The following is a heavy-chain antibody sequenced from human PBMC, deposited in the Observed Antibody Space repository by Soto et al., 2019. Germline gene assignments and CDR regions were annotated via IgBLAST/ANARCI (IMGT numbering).Heavy chain of an antibody. D-gene: IGHD6-19*01. V-gene: IGHV3-21*01. CDR2: ISSSSSYI. CDR1: GFTFSSYS. Sequence: GGSLSLSCAASGFTFSSYSMNWVRQAPGKGLEWVSSISSSSSYIYYADSVKGRFTISRDNAKNSLYLQMNSLRAEDTAVYYCARSGKEGYSSGWYTLDYFDYWGQGTLVTVSS. J-gene: IGHJ4*02. CDR3: ARSGKEGYSSGWYTLDYFDY.